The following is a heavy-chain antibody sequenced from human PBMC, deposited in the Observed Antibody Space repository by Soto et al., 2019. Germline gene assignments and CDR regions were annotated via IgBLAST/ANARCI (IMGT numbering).Heavy chain of an antibody. CDR1: GFSLSSSGVG. V-gene: IGHV2-5*02. J-gene: IGHJ4*02. D-gene: IGHD3-22*01. CDR3: ARLYYYDSSGYLRPFDY. Sequence: SGPTLVNPTQTLTLTCTLSGFSLSSSGVGVGWIRQPPGKALEWLTLVFWDNDKRYNPSLKSRLTITKDTSKNQVVLTMTNMDPVDTATYYCARLYYYDSSGYLRPFDYWGQGALVTVS. CDR2: VFWDNDK.